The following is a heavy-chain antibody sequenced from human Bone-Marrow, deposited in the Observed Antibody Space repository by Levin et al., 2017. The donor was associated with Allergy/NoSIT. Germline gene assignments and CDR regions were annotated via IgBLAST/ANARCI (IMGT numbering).Heavy chain of an antibody. CDR1: GYTFTDYD. J-gene: IGHJ3*01. CDR3: ARDFTFTVVMGGDAFDP. Sequence: GASVKVSCKAAGYTFTDYDINWVRQATGQGLEWMGWMSPSSGSTGYAQKFKGRVTMSRDTSISTAYMELSSLESDDPAVYYCARDFTFTVVMGGDAFDPWGQGTMVTVSS. V-gene: IGHV1-8*01. D-gene: IGHD2-8*01. CDR2: MSPSSGST.